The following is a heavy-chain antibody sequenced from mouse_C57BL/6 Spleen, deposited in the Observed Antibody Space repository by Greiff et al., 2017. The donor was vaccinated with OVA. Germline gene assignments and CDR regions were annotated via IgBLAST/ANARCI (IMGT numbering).Heavy chain of an antibody. CDR1: GYTFTDYY. Sequence: EVQLQQSGPELVKPGASVKISCKASGYTFTDYYMNGVKQSHGKSLEWIGDINPNNGGTSYNQKFKGKATLTVDKSSSTAYMELRSLTSEDSAVYYCARGGDYYGSRDYWGQGTTLTVSS. CDR3: ARGGDYYGSRDY. D-gene: IGHD1-1*01. CDR2: INPNNGGT. J-gene: IGHJ2*01. V-gene: IGHV1-26*01.